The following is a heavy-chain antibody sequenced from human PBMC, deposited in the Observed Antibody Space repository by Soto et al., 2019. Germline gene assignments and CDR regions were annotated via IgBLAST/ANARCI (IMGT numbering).Heavy chain of an antibody. J-gene: IGHJ4*02. CDR1: GYTFTSYC. V-gene: IGHV1-18*01. CDR2: ISAYNGNT. CDR3: ARLVVVAADFDD. D-gene: IGHD2-15*01. Sequence: ASVKVSCKASGYTFTSYCISWVRQAPGQGLEWMGWISAYNGNTNYAQKLQGRVTTTTDTSTSTAYMELRSLRSDDTAVYYCARLVVVAADFDDWGQGTLVTVSS.